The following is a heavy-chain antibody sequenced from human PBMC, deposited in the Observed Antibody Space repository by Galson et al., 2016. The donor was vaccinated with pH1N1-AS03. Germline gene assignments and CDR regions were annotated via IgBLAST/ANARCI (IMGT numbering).Heavy chain of an antibody. CDR1: GFTFRTYG. Sequence: SLRLSCAASGFTFRTYGMNWVRQAPGKGLEWVSSISSSSSYIYYADSVKGRSTISRDNARNPLYLQMNSLRAEDTAVYYCARRSAAVSGTGCVDVWGQGTTVTVSS. D-gene: IGHD6-19*01. CDR2: ISSSSSYI. CDR3: ARRSAAVSGTGCVDV. J-gene: IGHJ6*02. V-gene: IGHV3-21*01.